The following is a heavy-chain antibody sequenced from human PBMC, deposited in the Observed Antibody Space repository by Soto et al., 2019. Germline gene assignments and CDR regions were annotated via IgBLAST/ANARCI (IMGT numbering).Heavy chain of an antibody. CDR3: ARSYYYDGTAYYYDY. J-gene: IGHJ4*02. Sequence: GGSLILSCAASGFTFSSYAMNWVRQAPGKGLEWVSSINSDSSTIYHADSVKGRFTISRDNAKNSLDLQMNSLRDEDTAVYYCARSYYYDGTAYYYDYWGQGALVTVSS. CDR2: INSDSSTI. D-gene: IGHD3-22*01. V-gene: IGHV3-48*02. CDR1: GFTFSSYA.